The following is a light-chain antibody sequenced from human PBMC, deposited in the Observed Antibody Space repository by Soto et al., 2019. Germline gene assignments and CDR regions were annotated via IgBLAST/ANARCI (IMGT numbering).Light chain of an antibody. J-gene: IGKJ1*01. V-gene: IGKV1-5*01. CDR1: QSISSW. CDR2: DAS. CDR3: QQYNSYWT. Sequence: DIQMTQSPSTLSASVGDRVTITCRASQSISSWLAWYQQKPGKAPKLLIYDASSLESGVPSRFSGRGSGTEFTLTCSSLQPDYFATYYCQQYNSYWTFGQGTKVEIK.